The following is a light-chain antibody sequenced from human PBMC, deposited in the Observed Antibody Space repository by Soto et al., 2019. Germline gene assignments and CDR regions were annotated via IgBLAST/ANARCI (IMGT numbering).Light chain of an antibody. Sequence: EIVMTQSPATLSVSPGERATLSCRASQSVSSNLAWYQQKPAQAPRLLIYSASTRATGIPARFSGSGSGTEFTLTISSLQSEDFAVYYSQQYNTWPPLVTFGQGTRLEIK. CDR2: SAS. J-gene: IGKJ5*01. CDR1: QSVSSN. CDR3: QQYNTWPPLVT. V-gene: IGKV3-15*01.